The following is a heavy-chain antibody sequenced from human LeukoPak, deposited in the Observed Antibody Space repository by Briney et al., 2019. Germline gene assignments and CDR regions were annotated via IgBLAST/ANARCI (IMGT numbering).Heavy chain of an antibody. D-gene: IGHD2-2*01. Sequence: SETLSLTCTVSGYSISSGYYWGWIRPPPGKGLEWIGSIYHSGSTYYNPSLKSRVTISVDTSKNQFSLKLSSVTAADTAVYYCASSEGPDANWGQGTLVTVSS. J-gene: IGHJ4*02. CDR2: IYHSGST. V-gene: IGHV4-38-2*02. CDR3: ASSEGPDAN. CDR1: GYSISSGYY.